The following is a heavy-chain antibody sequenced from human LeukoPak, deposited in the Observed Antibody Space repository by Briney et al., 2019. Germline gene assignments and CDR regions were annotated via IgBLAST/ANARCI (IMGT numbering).Heavy chain of an antibody. Sequence: SQTLSLTCAVSGGSISSGGYSWSWLRQPPGKGLEWIGYIYYSGSTYYNPSLKSRVTISVDTSKNQFSLKLSSVTAADTAVYYCARGDLTTGIWFDPWGQGTLVTVSS. J-gene: IGHJ5*02. CDR3: ARGDLTTGIWFDP. V-gene: IGHV4-30-4*07. CDR2: IYYSGST. D-gene: IGHD4-11*01. CDR1: GGSISSGGYS.